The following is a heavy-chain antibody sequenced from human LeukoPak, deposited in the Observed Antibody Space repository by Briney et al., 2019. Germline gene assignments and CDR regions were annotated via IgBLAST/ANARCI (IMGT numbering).Heavy chain of an antibody. Sequence: GGSLGRSCAAAGFTLSSYSISWVRQAPGKGLEWVSYISGSSTTIYSADSVKGRFTISRDNAKNSLSLQMDSLRDEDTAVYYCARDLVGATASWGQGTLVTVSS. D-gene: IGHD1-26*01. CDR2: ISGSSTTI. CDR1: GFTLSSYS. J-gene: IGHJ5*02. V-gene: IGHV3-48*02. CDR3: ARDLVGATAS.